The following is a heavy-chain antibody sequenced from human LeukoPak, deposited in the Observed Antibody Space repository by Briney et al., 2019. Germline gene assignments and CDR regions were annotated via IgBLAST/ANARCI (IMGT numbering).Heavy chain of an antibody. CDR2: IHYSGST. J-gene: IGHJ5*02. V-gene: IGHV4-59*01. D-gene: IGHD6-19*01. CDR1: GGSISGYY. CDR3: AREGQWLPDWFDP. Sequence: SETLSLTCTVSGGSISGYYWSWIRQPPGQGLEWIGYIHYSGSTNYNPSLKGRVTISLDMSKNQFSLKLNSMTAADTAVYYCAREGQWLPDWFDPWGQGTLVTVSS.